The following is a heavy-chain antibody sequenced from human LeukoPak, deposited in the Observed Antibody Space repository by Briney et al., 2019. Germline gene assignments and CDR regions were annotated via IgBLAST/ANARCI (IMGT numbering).Heavy chain of an antibody. D-gene: IGHD1-26*01. Sequence: SVKVSCKASGGTFSSYAISWVRQAPGHGLEWMGGIIPIFGTTNYAQKFQGRVTITADESTSTAFMELSSLRPEDTAVYYCARDGILRYSRVDYWGQGTLVTVSS. J-gene: IGHJ4*02. CDR3: ARDGILRYSRVDY. V-gene: IGHV1-69*13. CDR1: GGTFSSYA. CDR2: IIPIFGTT.